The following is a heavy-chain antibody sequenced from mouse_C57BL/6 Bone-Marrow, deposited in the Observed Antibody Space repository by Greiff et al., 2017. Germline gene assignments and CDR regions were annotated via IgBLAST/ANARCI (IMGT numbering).Heavy chain of an antibody. CDR2: IYPGSGST. Sequence: QVQLQQSGAELVKPGASVKMSCKASGYTFTSYWITWVKQRPGQGLEWIGDIYPGSGSTNYNEKFKSKATLTVDTSSSTAYMQLSSLTSEDSAVYYCARGGVGLLHFDYWGQGTTRTVSS. V-gene: IGHV1-55*01. CDR1: GYTFTSYW. D-gene: IGHD1-1*01. J-gene: IGHJ2*01. CDR3: ARGGVGLLHFDY.